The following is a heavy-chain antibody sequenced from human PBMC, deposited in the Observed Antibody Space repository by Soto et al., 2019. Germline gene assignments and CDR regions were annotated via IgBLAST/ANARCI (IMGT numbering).Heavy chain of an antibody. Sequence: SETLSLTCTVSGGSISSYYWSWIRQPPGKGLEWIGYIYYSGTTYYNPSLRSRVTISIDTSNNQFSLKLSSVTAADTAVYYCARASGGNSGWGHWSDPWGQGTLVTVSS. CDR3: ARASGGNSGWGHWSDP. V-gene: IGHV4-59*08. CDR1: GGSISSYY. D-gene: IGHD2-21*02. CDR2: IYYSGTT. J-gene: IGHJ5*02.